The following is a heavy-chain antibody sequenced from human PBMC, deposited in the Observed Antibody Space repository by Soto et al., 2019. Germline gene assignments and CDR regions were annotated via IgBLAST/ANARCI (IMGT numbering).Heavy chain of an antibody. CDR1: GFTFSSYW. CDR3: ARSAYGDYFYYCYMDV. D-gene: IGHD4-17*01. CDR2: INSDGSST. V-gene: IGHV3-74*01. Sequence: EVQLVESGGGLVQPGGSQRLSCAASGFTFSSYWMHWVRQAPGKGLVWVSRINSDGSSTNYADSVKGRFNISRDIAKNTLYLQMNSLRADDTTVYYCARSAYGDYFYYCYMDVWGKGTTVTVSS. J-gene: IGHJ6*03.